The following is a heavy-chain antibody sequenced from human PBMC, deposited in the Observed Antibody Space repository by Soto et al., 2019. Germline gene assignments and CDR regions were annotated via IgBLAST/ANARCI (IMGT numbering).Heavy chain of an antibody. CDR1: GFTFSSYG. V-gene: IGHV3-30*18. D-gene: IGHD3-10*01. Sequence: QVQLVESGGGVVQPGRSRRLSCAASGFTFSSYGMHWVRQAPGKGLEWVAVISYDGSNKYYADSVKGRFTISRDNSKNTLYLQMNSLRAEDTAVYYCAKDGASYYYYGMNVWGQGTTVTVSS. CDR2: ISYDGSNK. J-gene: IGHJ6*02. CDR3: AKDGASYYYYGMNV.